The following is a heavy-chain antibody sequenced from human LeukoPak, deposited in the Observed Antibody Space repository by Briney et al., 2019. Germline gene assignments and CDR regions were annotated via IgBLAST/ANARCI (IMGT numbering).Heavy chain of an antibody. D-gene: IGHD5-24*01. Sequence: PGGSQRLSCTASGFTFGDYAMTWVRQAPGKGLEWVSFIRSKAYGGTTEYAASVKGRFTLSRDDSKSIAYLQMNSLKTEDTAVYYCTRATTPYVVYNNYYYMDVWGKGTTVTVSS. CDR3: TRATTPYVVYNNYYYMDV. CDR2: IRSKAYGGTT. V-gene: IGHV3-49*04. CDR1: GFTFGDYA. J-gene: IGHJ6*03.